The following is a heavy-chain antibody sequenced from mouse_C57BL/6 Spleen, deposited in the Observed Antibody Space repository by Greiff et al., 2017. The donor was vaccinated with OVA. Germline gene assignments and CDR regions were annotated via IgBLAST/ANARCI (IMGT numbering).Heavy chain of an antibody. D-gene: IGHD3-2*02. J-gene: IGHJ2*01. Sequence: EVQGVESGGGLVKPGGSLKLSCAASGFTFSSYAMSWVRQTPEKRLEWVATISDGGSYTSYPANVKGRFTISRDNAKNNLYLQMSHLKSEDTAMYYCARSGAQAHFDYWGQGTTLTVAA. CDR2: ISDGGSYT. CDR1: GFTFSSYA. V-gene: IGHV5-4*01. CDR3: ARSGAQAHFDY.